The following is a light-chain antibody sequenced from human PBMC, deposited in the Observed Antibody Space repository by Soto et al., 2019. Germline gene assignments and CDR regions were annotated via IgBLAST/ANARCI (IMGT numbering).Light chain of an antibody. CDR2: EGS. Sequence: QSALTQPASVSGSPGQSITISCTGTSSDVGSYNLVSWYQQHPGKAPKLMIYEGSKRPSGVSNRFSGSKSGNTASLTISGLQAEDEADYYCCSYAGSSTGEVFGGGTQLTVL. CDR1: SSDVGSYNL. CDR3: CSYAGSSTGEV. J-gene: IGLJ2*01. V-gene: IGLV2-23*01.